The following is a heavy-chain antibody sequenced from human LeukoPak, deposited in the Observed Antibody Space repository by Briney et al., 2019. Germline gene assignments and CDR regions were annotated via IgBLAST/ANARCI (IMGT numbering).Heavy chain of an antibody. CDR1: GLTFRSYW. D-gene: IGHD5-12*01. J-gene: IGHJ4*02. CDR2: INSEGSST. Sequence: GGSLRLSCAASGLTFRSYWMQWVRQAPGKGRGRVSRINSEGSSTSYADSVKGRFTISRDNAKNALYLQMNSLRAEDTAVYYCARDRDRVVATEFDYWGQGTLVTVSS. V-gene: IGHV3-74*01. CDR3: ARDRDRVVATEFDY.